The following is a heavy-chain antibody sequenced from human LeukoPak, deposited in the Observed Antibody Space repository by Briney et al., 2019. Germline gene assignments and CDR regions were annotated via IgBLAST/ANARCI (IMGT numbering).Heavy chain of an antibody. J-gene: IGHJ3*02. Sequence: GRSLRLSCAAPGLTFSRYAMHWVRQAPGKGLEWVSVISKDGNSVRYADSVRGRFIISRDNSKNTLYVQMNSLRAEDTAVYYCARDSGYGLDAFDIWGQGTMVTVSS. V-gene: IGHV3-30-3*01. CDR2: ISKDGNSV. D-gene: IGHD5-12*01. CDR1: GLTFSRYA. CDR3: ARDSGYGLDAFDI.